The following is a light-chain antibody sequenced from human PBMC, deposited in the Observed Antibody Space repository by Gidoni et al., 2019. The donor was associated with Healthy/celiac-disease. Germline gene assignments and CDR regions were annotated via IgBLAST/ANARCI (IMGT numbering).Light chain of an antibody. Sequence: IVMPQSPATLSVSPGERATLSCRASHSVSSNLAWYQQKPGQAPRLLIYGASTRATGIPARFSGSGSGTEFTLTISSLQSEDFAVYYCQQYNNWPPNTFGQGTKLEIK. CDR2: GAS. J-gene: IGKJ5*01. CDR1: HSVSSN. CDR3: QQYNNWPPNT. V-gene: IGKV3-15*01.